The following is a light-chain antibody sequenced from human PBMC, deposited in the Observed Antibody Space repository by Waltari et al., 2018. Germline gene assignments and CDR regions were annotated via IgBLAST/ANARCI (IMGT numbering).Light chain of an antibody. V-gene: IGLV2-14*03. J-gene: IGLJ2*01. Sequence: QSALTQPASVSGSPGQSITISCSGSSSDVGGYNYVAWYQQHPGKAPKLMIYDVPIRPSGVSNRFSGSKSGYTASLTISGLQADDEADYYCTSYTSTSTLVVFGGGTKLTVL. CDR3: TSYTSTSTLVV. CDR1: SSDVGGYNY. CDR2: DVP.